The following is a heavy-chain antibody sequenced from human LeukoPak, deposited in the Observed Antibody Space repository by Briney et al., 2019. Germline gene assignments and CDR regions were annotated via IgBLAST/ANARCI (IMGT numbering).Heavy chain of an antibody. CDR2: IRYDGSNK. D-gene: IGHD2-21*02. V-gene: IGHV3-30*02. CDR1: GFTFSSYG. CDR3: ARETYCGGDCYSGYFDY. Sequence: GGSLRLSCAASGFTFSSYGMHWVRQAPGKGLEWVAFIRYDGSNKYCADSVKGRFTISRDNSKNTLYLQMNSLRAEDTAVYYCARETYCGGDCYSGYFDYWGQGTLVTVSS. J-gene: IGHJ4*02.